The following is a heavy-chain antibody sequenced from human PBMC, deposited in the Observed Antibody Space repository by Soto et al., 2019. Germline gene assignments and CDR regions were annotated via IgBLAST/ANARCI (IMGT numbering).Heavy chain of an antibody. D-gene: IGHD6-19*01. V-gene: IGHV3-33*01. CDR3: ASIISSGWYEIDY. J-gene: IGHJ4*02. Sequence: QVQLVESGGGVVQPGRSLRLSCAASGFTFSSYGMHWVRQAPGKGREWVAVIWYDGSNKYYADSVKGRFTISRDNSKNTLYLQMNSLRAEDTAVYYCASIISSGWYEIDYWGQGTLVTVSS. CDR1: GFTFSSYG. CDR2: IWYDGSNK.